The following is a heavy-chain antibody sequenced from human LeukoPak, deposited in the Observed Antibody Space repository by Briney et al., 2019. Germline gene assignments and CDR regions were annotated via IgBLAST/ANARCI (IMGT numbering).Heavy chain of an antibody. CDR3: ARDLGDSSGYYCFDY. V-gene: IGHV1-46*01. J-gene: IGHJ4*02. CDR1: GYTFTSYY. D-gene: IGHD3-22*01. Sequence: GESLKISCKGSGYTFTSYYMHWVRQAPGQGLEWMGIINPSGGSTSYAQKFQGRVTMTRDTSTSTVYMELSSLRSEDTAVYYCARDLGDSSGYYCFDYWGQGTLVTVSS. CDR2: INPSGGST.